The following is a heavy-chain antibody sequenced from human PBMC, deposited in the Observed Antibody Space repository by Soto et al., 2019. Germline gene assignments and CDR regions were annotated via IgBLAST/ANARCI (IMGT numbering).Heavy chain of an antibody. CDR1: GFSFRSYG. CDR2: IWYDGSNE. CDR3: ARVSGYDVYNYYGLDV. Sequence: AGGSLRLSCAASGFSFRSYGMHWVRQAPGKGLEWVAVIWYDGSNEYYSDFAKGRFTISRDNSKNTLFLQMSSLRAEDTAVYYCARVSGYDVYNYYGLDVWGLGTTVTVSS. V-gene: IGHV3-33*02. D-gene: IGHD5-12*01. J-gene: IGHJ6*02.